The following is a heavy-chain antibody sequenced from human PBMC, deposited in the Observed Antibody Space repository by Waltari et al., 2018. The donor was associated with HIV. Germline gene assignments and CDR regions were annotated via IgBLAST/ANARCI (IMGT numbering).Heavy chain of an antibody. CDR3: ARDAELGYFDL. V-gene: IGHV1-2*04. J-gene: IGHJ2*01. Sequence: QVQMVQSGAEVKKPGASVKVSCTASGYTFTGYYIHWVRQAPGQGLEWMGWINPNSGGTNYAQKFQGWVTMTRDTSFSTAFMELSRLRSDDTAVYYCARDAELGYFDLWGRGTLVTVSS. D-gene: IGHD3-10*01. CDR1: GYTFTGYY. CDR2: INPNSGGT.